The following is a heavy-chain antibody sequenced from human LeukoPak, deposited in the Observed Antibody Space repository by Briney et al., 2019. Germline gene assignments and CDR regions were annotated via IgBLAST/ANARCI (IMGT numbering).Heavy chain of an antibody. Sequence: SGPTLVNPTETLTLTCTVSGFSLSNARMGVSWIRQPPVKALEWLAHIFSNDEKSYSTSLKSRLTISKDTSKSQVVLTMTNMDPVDTATYYCARMPPLTYYYDSSGYPGFDIWGQGTMVTVSS. CDR1: GFSLSNARMG. D-gene: IGHD3-22*01. CDR3: ARMPPLTYYYDSSGYPGFDI. J-gene: IGHJ3*02. V-gene: IGHV2-26*01. CDR2: IFSNDEK.